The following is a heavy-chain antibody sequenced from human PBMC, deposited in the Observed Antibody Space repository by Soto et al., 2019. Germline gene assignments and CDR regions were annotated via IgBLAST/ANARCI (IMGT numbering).Heavy chain of an antibody. CDR1: GFTFSSYA. CDR3: AKDLGSYDSSGYYYPSFY. Sequence: GGSLRLSCAASGFTFSSYAMSWVRQAPGKGLEWVSAISGSGGSTYYADSVKGRFTISRDNSKNTLYLQMNSLRAEDTAVYYCAKDLGSYDSSGYYYPSFYWGQGTLVTVSS. CDR2: ISGSGGST. V-gene: IGHV3-23*01. D-gene: IGHD3-22*01. J-gene: IGHJ4*02.